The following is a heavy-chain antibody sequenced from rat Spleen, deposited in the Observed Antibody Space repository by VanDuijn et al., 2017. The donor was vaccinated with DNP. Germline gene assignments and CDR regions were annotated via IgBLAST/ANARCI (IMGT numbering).Heavy chain of an antibody. J-gene: IGHJ4*01. CDR1: GFTFSNYG. Sequence: EVKLVESGGGLVQPGRSLKLSCAASGFTFSNYGMAWVRQAPTKGLEWVASISPGGGNTYYRDSVKGRFTISRDNAKNTQYLQMDSLRSEDTATYYCARFDGYSYLYLMDVWGQGTSVTVSS. D-gene: IGHD1-12*01. CDR3: ARFDGYSYLYLMDV. CDR2: ISPGGGNT. V-gene: IGHV5S13*01.